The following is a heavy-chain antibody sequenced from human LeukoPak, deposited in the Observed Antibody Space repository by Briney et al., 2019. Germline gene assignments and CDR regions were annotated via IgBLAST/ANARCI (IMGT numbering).Heavy chain of an antibody. CDR2: IYYSGST. Sequence: SETLSLTCTVSGGSISSYYWSWIRQPPGKGLEWIGYIYYSGSTNYNPSLKSRVTLSVDTSKNQFSLKLSSVTAADTAVYYCARDVPYCSGSSCGAFDIWGQGTMVTVSS. J-gene: IGHJ3*02. V-gene: IGHV4-59*01. D-gene: IGHD2-15*01. CDR1: GGSISSYY. CDR3: ARDVPYCSGSSCGAFDI.